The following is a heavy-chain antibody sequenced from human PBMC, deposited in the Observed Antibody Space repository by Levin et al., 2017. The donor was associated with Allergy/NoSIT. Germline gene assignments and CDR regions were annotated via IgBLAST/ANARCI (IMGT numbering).Heavy chain of an antibody. CDR1: GFTFTSFW. CDR2: IKQDGSET. Sequence: GESLKISCAASGFTFTSFWMTWVRQAPGKGLEWVANIKQDGSETYYVDSVKGRFTISRDSAKNSVYLQVNSRRVDETAVYYCAREEGWGYHCGMDVWGQGTTVTVSS. D-gene: IGHD3-16*02. J-gene: IGHJ6*02. V-gene: IGHV3-7*01. CDR3: AREEGWGYHCGMDV.